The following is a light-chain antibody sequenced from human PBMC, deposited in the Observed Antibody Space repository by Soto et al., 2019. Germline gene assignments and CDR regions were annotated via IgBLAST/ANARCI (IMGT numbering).Light chain of an antibody. Sequence: QSVLTQPASVSGSPGQSITISCTGTSSDVGAYSYVSWYQQHPGKAPKLMIFEVSDRPSGVSNRFSGSKSGNTASLTISGLQAADEADYYCSSYTSSNTLVFDGGTKLTVL. CDR2: EVS. J-gene: IGLJ2*01. CDR1: SSDVGAYSY. V-gene: IGLV2-14*01. CDR3: SSYTSSNTLV.